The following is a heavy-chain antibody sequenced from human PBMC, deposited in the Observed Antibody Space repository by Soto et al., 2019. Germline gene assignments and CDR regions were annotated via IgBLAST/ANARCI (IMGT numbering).Heavy chain of an antibody. D-gene: IGHD3-16*01. CDR3: AKDWRVLFPGDSFEM. V-gene: IGHV3-30*18. CDR2: ITYDGCNK. CDR1: GFTFSSYG. J-gene: IGHJ3*02. Sequence: QVQLVESGGGVVQPGRSLRLSCAASGFTFSSYGMHWVRQAPGKGLEWVGVITYDGCNKFYADSVKGRFTISREYSKNTLTHQMNSLRAEDGAGYDSAKDWRVLFPGDSFEMWGKGTMVSVSS.